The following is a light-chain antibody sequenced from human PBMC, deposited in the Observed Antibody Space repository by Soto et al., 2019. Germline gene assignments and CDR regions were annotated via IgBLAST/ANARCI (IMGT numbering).Light chain of an antibody. Sequence: EVLSTQSPGTLSLSPGERATLSCRASQSVSSSYLAWYQQRPGQAPRLLIYVASNRATGTPDRFSGSGSGTDFTLTISRLEPEDFAVYYCQQYGSSPITFGQGTRLEIK. J-gene: IGKJ5*01. CDR1: QSVSSSY. CDR3: QQYGSSPIT. V-gene: IGKV3-20*01. CDR2: VAS.